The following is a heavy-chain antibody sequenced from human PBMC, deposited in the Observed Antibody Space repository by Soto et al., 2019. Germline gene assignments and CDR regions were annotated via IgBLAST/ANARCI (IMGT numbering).Heavy chain of an antibody. CDR3: AGARDFWSGYYNDY. V-gene: IGHV1-8*01. CDR1: GYTFTSYD. Sequence: ASVKVSCKASGYTFTSYDINWVRQATGQGLEWMGWMNPNSGNTGYAQKFQGRVTMTRNTSISTAYMELSSLRSEDTAVYYCAGARDFWSGYYNDYWGQGTLVTVSS. CDR2: MNPNSGNT. J-gene: IGHJ4*02. D-gene: IGHD3-3*01.